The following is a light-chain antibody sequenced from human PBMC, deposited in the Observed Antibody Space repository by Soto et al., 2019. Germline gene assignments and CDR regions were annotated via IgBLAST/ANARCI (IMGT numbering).Light chain of an antibody. Sequence: DIQITQSPSSLSASVGERVTIPCRASQSISSHLNWYQHKPGRPPRLLIFASYILEGGVPSRFSGSGSDTYFTLTIDSLQPEDVATYYCQHSYITPRYTFGQGTKVEI. CDR2: ASY. J-gene: IGKJ2*01. CDR1: QSISSH. CDR3: QHSYITPRYT. V-gene: IGKV1-39*01.